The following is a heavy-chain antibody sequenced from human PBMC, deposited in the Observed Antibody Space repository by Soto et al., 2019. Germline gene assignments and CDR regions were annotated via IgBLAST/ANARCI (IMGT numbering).Heavy chain of an antibody. CDR3: ARIRVDYYYGLDV. CDR2: IFSNDEK. CDR1: GFSLSNARMG. V-gene: IGHV2-26*01. Sequence: SGPTLVNPTETLTLTCTVSGFSLSNARMGVSWIRQPPGKALEWLAHIFSNDEKSYSTSLKSRLTISKDTSKSQVVLTMTNLDPVDTATYYCARIRVDYYYGLDVWGQGTTVTVSS. D-gene: IGHD2-15*01. J-gene: IGHJ6*02.